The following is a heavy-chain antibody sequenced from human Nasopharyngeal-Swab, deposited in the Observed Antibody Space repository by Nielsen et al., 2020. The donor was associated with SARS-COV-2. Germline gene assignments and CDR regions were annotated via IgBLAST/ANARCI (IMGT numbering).Heavy chain of an antibody. J-gene: IGHJ4*02. CDR2: IHDSGST. Sequence: SETLSLTCTVSGGSVSNYYWTWIRQPPGKGLEWIGYIHDSGSTNYNPSLKSRVTISVDKSKNQFSLKLSSVTAADTAVYYCARDPGKETIFGVVNLYFDYWGQGTLVTVSS. D-gene: IGHD3-3*01. V-gene: IGHV4-59*02. CDR1: GGSVSNYY. CDR3: ARDPGKETIFGVVNLYFDY.